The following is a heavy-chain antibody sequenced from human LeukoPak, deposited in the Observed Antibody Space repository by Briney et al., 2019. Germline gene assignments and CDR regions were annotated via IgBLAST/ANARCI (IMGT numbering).Heavy chain of an antibody. CDR2: IRSKAYGGTT. CDR1: GFTFGDYA. J-gene: IGHJ6*02. D-gene: IGHD3-9*01. V-gene: IGHV3-49*04. CDR3: TRDLPYYDILTGYRDYYYYYGMDV. Sequence: GGSLRLSCTASGFTFGDYAMSWVRQAPGKGLEWVGFIRSKAYGGTTEYAASVKGRFTISRDDSKSIAYLQMNSLKTEDTAVYYCTRDLPYYDILTGYRDYYYYYGMDVWGQGTTVTVSS.